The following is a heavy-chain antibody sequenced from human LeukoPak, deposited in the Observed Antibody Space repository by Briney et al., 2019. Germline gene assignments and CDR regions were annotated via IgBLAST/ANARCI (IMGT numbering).Heavy chain of an antibody. Sequence: GASVKVSCKASRGTFSSYAISWVRQAPGQGLEWMGWISAYNGNTNYAQKLQGRVTMTTDTSTSTAYMELRSLRSDDTAVYYCARGPGYSSGWYWAWELYFDYWGQGTLVTVSS. CDR1: RGTFSSYA. CDR2: ISAYNGNT. V-gene: IGHV1-18*01. D-gene: IGHD6-19*01. CDR3: ARGPGYSSGWYWAWELYFDY. J-gene: IGHJ4*02.